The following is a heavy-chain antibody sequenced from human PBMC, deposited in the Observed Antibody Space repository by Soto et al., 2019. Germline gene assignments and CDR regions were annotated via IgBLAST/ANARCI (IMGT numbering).Heavy chain of an antibody. J-gene: IGHJ4*02. CDR1: GYTFGTYY. CDR3: ACGLRAATSGHFDY. V-gene: IGHV1-46*01. Sequence: QVQLVQSGAEVKEPGASVKVSCTASGYTFGTYYMHWVRQAPGQGLEWMGRINPSGGSRNIAQRGQGREAMARDRCTTTIYTGLSSLRTEDAAVSDCACGLRAATSGHFDYGGQGTLVTVSS. CDR2: INPSGGSR. D-gene: IGHD6-25*01.